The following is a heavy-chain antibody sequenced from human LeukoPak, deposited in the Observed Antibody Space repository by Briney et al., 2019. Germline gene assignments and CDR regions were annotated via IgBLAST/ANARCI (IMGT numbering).Heavy chain of an antibody. V-gene: IGHV3-66*03. Sequence: GGSLRLSCAASGITVSSNYMSWVRQAPGKGLEWVSIIYSSAYIYYSDSVKGRFTISRDNSKNTLYLQMNSLRAEDTAVYYCAKEGAVAWGYWGQGTLVTVSS. CDR1: GITVSSNY. J-gene: IGHJ4*02. D-gene: IGHD6-19*01. CDR2: IYSSAYI. CDR3: AKEGAVAWGY.